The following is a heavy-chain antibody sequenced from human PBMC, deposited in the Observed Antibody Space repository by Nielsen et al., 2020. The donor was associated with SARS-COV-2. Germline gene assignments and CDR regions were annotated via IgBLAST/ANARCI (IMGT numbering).Heavy chain of an antibody. Sequence: GGSLRLSCAASGFTFSSYWMNWVRQAPGKGLEWVSYISTSSSPKYYADSVKGRFIISRDNAKNSLYLQMNSLGAEDTAVYYCVRDSSIVIWSGYPVDWGQGTLVTVSS. J-gene: IGHJ4*02. V-gene: IGHV3-48*01. D-gene: IGHD3-3*01. CDR3: VRDSSIVIWSGYPVD. CDR2: ISTSSSPK. CDR1: GFTFSSYW.